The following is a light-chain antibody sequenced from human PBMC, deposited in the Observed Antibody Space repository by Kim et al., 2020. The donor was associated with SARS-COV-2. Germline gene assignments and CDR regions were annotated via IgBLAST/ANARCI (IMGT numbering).Light chain of an antibody. Sequence: PGKSARVSCGGRSIGSKSVHWYQQKSGQPPVLVIYYDSDRPSGIPERFSGSNSGNTATLTISRVEAGDEADYYCQVWDSSSDHRVVFGGGTKVTVL. CDR3: QVWDSSSDHRVV. V-gene: IGLV3-21*04. J-gene: IGLJ2*01. CDR2: YDS. CDR1: SIGSKS.